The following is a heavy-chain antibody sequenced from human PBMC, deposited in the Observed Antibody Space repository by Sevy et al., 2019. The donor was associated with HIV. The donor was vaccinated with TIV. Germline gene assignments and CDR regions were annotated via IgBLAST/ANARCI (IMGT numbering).Heavy chain of an antibody. D-gene: IGHD6-13*01. V-gene: IGHV3-30-3*01. CDR1: GFIFSTYS. CDR3: ARACSSWFGTVHY. CDR2: ISYDGNNK. Sequence: GGSLRLSCAASGFIFSTYSMHWVRQAPGKGLEWVAAISYDGNNKYYADSVKGRFTISRDNPKNTLFLQVNSLRPEDTAVYYCARACSSWFGTVHYWGQGTLVTVSS. J-gene: IGHJ4*02.